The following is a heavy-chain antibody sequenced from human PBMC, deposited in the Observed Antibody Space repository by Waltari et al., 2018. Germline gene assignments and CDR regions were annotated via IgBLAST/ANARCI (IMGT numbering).Heavy chain of an antibody. CDR2: MNPNSGNT. CDR3: ARGVYDFWSGSNGMDV. CDR1: GYTFTSYD. J-gene: IGHJ6*02. Sequence: QVQLVQSGAEVKKPGASVKVSCKAPGYTFTSYDINWVRQATGQGLEWMGWMNPNSGNTGYAQKFQGRVTITRNTSISTAYMELSSLRSEDTAVYYCARGVYDFWSGSNGMDVWGQGTTVTVSS. D-gene: IGHD3-3*01. V-gene: IGHV1-8*03.